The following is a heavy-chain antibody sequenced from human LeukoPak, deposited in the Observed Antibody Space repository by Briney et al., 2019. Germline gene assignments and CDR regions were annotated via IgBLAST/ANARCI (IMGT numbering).Heavy chain of an antibody. D-gene: IGHD5-12*01. CDR1: GGSISSSSYY. Sequence: SETLSLTCTVSGGSISSSSYYWGWIRQPPGKGLEWIGSIYYSGSTYYNPSLKSRVTISVDTSKNQFSLKLSSVTAADTAVYYCARHSDYGGYVLDYWGQGTLVTVSS. J-gene: IGHJ4*02. CDR2: IYYSGST. CDR3: ARHSDYGGYVLDY. V-gene: IGHV4-39*01.